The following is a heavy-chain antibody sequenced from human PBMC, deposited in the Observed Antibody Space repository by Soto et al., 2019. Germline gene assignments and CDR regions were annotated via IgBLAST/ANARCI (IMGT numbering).Heavy chain of an antibody. CDR2: ISGSGGST. J-gene: IGHJ4*02. CDR1: GFTFSSYA. V-gene: IGHV3-23*01. Sequence: EVQLLESGGGLVQPGGSLRLSCAASGFTFSSYAMSWVRQAPGKGLEWVSAISGSGGSTYYADSVKGRFTISRDNSKNTLYLQXXXXXXXXXXXXXXXXXXXXXXVTAIQYYFDYWGQGTLVTVSS. CDR3: XXXXXXXXVTAIQYYFDY. D-gene: IGHD2-21*02.